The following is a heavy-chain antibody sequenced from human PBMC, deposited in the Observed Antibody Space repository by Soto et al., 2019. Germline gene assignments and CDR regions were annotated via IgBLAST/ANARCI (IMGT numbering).Heavy chain of an antibody. V-gene: IGHV3-30-3*01. D-gene: IGHD6-19*01. CDR3: ARYSIAVAGTGFYFDY. Sequence: QVQLVESGGGVVQPGRSLRLSCAASGFSFSYHAMHWVRQAPGKGLEWVADISYDGNNKYYADSVKGRVTISRDNSRNTLYLQMSRLRPEDTAVYYCARYSIAVAGTGFYFDYWGQGTLVTVSS. CDR2: ISYDGNNK. CDR1: GFSFSYHA. J-gene: IGHJ4*02.